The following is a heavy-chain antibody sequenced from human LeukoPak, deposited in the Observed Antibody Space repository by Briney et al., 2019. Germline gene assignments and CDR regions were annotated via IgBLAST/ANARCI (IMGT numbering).Heavy chain of an antibody. CDR3: ARDAAMTNRGYFDI. Sequence: GGSLRLSCEASGFVFENYYMHWVRQAPGEGREWVTHIRQDGNNKIYADSVKGRFTISRDTPEKTVILQMNSMRPEDTAVYYCARDAAMTNRGYFDIWGRGTLVTVSS. CDR2: IRQDGNNK. J-gene: IGHJ2*01. CDR1: GFVFENYY. D-gene: IGHD1-14*01. V-gene: IGHV3-30*02.